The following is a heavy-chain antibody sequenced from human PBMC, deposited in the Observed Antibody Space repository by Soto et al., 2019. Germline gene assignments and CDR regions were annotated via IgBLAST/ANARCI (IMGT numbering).Heavy chain of an antibody. CDR1: GGSLSSGGYY. V-gene: IGHV4-31*03. D-gene: IGHD2-15*01. J-gene: IGHJ4*02. CDR3: TRGGDSGYY. Sequence: QVQLQESGPGLVKPSQTLSLTCTVSGGSLSSGGYYWSWIRQHPGKGREWIGYFYYSGSTYYNPSLKSRVTITVATSKSQFSLKMSSVTAAGTAVYYCTRGGDSGYYWGQGSLVTASS. CDR2: FYYSGST.